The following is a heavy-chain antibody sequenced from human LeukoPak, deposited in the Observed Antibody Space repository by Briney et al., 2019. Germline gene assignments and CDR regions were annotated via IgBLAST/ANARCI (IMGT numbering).Heavy chain of an antibody. Sequence: GGSLRLSCAASGFTVGSNYMSWVRQAPGKGLEWVSVIYSGGSTYYADSVKGRFTISRDNSKNTLYLQMNSLRAEDTAVYYCARDLEMATTKTFYGMDVWGQGTTSPSP. D-gene: IGHD5-24*01. J-gene: IGHJ6*02. CDR1: GFTVGSNY. CDR2: IYSGGST. CDR3: ARDLEMATTKTFYGMDV. V-gene: IGHV3-66*01.